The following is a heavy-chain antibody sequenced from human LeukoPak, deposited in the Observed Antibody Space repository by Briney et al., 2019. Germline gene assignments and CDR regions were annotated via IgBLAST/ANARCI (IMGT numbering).Heavy chain of an antibody. CDR1: GFPLSSYP. CDR3: ARDWRGITRFDS. D-gene: IGHD3-10*01. CDR2: ITGDGGTT. J-gene: IGHJ4*02. V-gene: IGHV3-23*01. Sequence: GGSLRLSCGASGFPLSSYPMSWVRQARGRGLEWVSSITGDGGTTWYADSMKSRFTMSRDNAKKTLYLQMNSLRAEDTAVYYGARDWRGITRFDSWGQGTLVTVSS.